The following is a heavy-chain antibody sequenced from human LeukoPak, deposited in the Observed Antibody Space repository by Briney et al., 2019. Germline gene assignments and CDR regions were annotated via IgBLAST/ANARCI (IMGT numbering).Heavy chain of an antibody. CDR3: ARGDYDSSGYYPNWFDP. D-gene: IGHD3-22*01. Sequence: SETLSLTCAVYGESLSGYYWSWIRQPPGKGLEWIGEIYHSGSTNYNPSLKSRVTISVDTSKNQFSLKLSSVTAADTAVYYCARGDYDSSGYYPNWFDPWGQGTLVTVSS. CDR2: IYHSGST. V-gene: IGHV4-34*01. J-gene: IGHJ5*02. CDR1: GESLSGYY.